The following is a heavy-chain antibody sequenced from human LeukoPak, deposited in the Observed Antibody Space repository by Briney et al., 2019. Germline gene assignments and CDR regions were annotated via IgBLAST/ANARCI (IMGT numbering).Heavy chain of an antibody. CDR3: ARNGLYYYYGMDV. Sequence: SVKVSCKASGGTFSSYAISWVRQAPGQGLEWMGRIIPTLGIANYAQKFQGRVTITADKSTSTAYMELSSLRSEDTAVYYCARNGLYYYYGMDVWGQGTTVTVSS. J-gene: IGHJ6*02. CDR1: GGTFSSYA. CDR2: IIPTLGIA. V-gene: IGHV1-69*04. D-gene: IGHD1-1*01.